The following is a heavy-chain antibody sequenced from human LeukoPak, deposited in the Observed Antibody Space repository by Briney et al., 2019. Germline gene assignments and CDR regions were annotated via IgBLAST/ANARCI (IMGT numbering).Heavy chain of an antibody. Sequence: SETLSLTCAVYGGSFSGYYWSWIRQPPGKGLEWIGEINHSGSTNYNPSLKSRVTISVDTSKNQFSLKLSSVTAADTAVYYCASWSGRRWCSGGSCPPGAFDIWGQGTMVTVS. CDR2: INHSGST. D-gene: IGHD2-15*01. CDR3: ASWSGRRWCSGGSCPPGAFDI. J-gene: IGHJ3*02. V-gene: IGHV4-34*01. CDR1: GGSFSGYY.